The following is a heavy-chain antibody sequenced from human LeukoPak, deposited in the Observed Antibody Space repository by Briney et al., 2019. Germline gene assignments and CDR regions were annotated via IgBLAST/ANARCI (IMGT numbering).Heavy chain of an antibody. D-gene: IGHD3-22*01. J-gene: IGHJ4*02. Sequence: PSETLSLTCAVSGGSISSYYWSWVRQPPGKGLEWSCRIYTSGSTNYNPSLKSRVTMSVDTSKNQSSLMLNTVTAAATPGLYCSRESPRYYYDSSGYYAEFDYWGQGTLVTVSS. CDR1: GGSISSYY. V-gene: IGHV4-4*07. CDR2: IYTSGST. CDR3: SRESPRYYYDSSGYYAEFDY.